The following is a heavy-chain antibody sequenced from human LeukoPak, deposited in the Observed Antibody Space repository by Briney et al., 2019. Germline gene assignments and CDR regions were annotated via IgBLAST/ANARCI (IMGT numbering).Heavy chain of an antibody. CDR2: IGTAGDT. D-gene: IGHD3-10*01. Sequence: GGSLRLSCAASGFTFSSYDMHWVRQATGKGLEWVSAIGTAGDTYYPGSVKGRFTISRENAKDSLYLQMNSLRAGDTAVYYCARALRKITTVRGVNHYYYYGMDVWGQGTTVTVSS. CDR3: ARALRKITTVRGVNHYYYYGMDV. CDR1: GFTFSSYD. V-gene: IGHV3-13*01. J-gene: IGHJ6*02.